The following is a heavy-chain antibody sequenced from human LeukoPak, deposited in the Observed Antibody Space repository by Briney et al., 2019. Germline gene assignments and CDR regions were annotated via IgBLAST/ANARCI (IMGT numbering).Heavy chain of an antibody. CDR2: IYYSGST. D-gene: IGHD2-15*01. J-gene: IGHJ3*02. CDR3: ARHGIAIVVVGGAFDI. Sequence: SETLSLTCTVSGGSISSSSYYWGWIRQPPGKGLEWIGSIYYSGSTYYNPSLKSRVTISVDTSKNQFSLKLSSVTAADTAVYYCARHGIAIVVVGGAFDIWAKGQWSPSLQ. V-gene: IGHV4-39*01. CDR1: GGSISSSSYY.